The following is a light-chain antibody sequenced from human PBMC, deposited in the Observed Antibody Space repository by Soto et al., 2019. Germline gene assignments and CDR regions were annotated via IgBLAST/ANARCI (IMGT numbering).Light chain of an antibody. CDR2: GAS. Sequence: EIVMTQSPATLSVSPGGGTTLSCRASLSVSSNLAWYQQKPGQAPRLLIYGASTRATGIPARFSGSGSGTDFTLTISSLQSEDFAVYFCQQYNDWYTFGQGTKVDIK. V-gene: IGKV3-15*01. J-gene: IGKJ2*01. CDR3: QQYNDWYT. CDR1: LSVSSN.